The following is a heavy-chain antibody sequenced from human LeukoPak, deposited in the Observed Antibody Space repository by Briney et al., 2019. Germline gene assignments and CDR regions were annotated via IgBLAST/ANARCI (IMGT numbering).Heavy chain of an antibody. D-gene: IGHD6-13*01. Sequence: SETLSLTCTVSGGSISSSSYYWGWIRQLPGKGLEWIGSIYYSGSTYYNPSLKSRVTISVDTSKNQFSLKLSSVTAADTAVYYCASRIAAAGRHGAFDIWGQGTMVTVSS. V-gene: IGHV4-39*01. CDR2: IYYSGST. CDR1: GGSISSSSYY. CDR3: ASRIAAAGRHGAFDI. J-gene: IGHJ3*02.